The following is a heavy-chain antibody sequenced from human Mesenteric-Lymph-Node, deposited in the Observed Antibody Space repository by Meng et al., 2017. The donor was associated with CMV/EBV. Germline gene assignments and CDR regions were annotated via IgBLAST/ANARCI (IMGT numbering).Heavy chain of an antibody. V-gene: IGHV3-30*02. D-gene: IGHD1-26*01. Sequence: GESLKISCAASGFTFSSYGMHWVRQAPGKGLEWVAFIRYDGSNKYYADSVKGRFTISRDNSKNTLYLQMNSLRAEDTAVYYCARLKVVGATRGADYWGQGTLVTVSS. CDR1: GFTFSSYG. CDR3: ARLKVVGATRGADY. J-gene: IGHJ4*02. CDR2: IRYDGSNK.